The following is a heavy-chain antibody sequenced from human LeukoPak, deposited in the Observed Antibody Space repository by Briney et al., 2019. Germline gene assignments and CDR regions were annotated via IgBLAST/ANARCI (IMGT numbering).Heavy chain of an antibody. Sequence: PGRSLRLSCAASGFTFSKYWMLWVRQAPGKGLDSDSRINTDETVTTYADSVKGRFTVSRDDADNTMFLQSKSVRDEDTAVYYCATKQWLAPPPDSWGQGTPVTVSS. CDR2: INTDETVT. CDR3: ATKQWLAPPPDS. CDR1: GFTFSKYW. J-gene: IGHJ4*02. V-gene: IGHV3-74*01. D-gene: IGHD6-19*01.